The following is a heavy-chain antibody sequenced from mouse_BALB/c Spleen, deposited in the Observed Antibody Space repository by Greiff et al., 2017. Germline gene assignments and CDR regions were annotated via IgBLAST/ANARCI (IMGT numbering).Heavy chain of an antibody. CDR1: GYSITSDYA. Sequence: EVKVEESGPGLVKPSQSLSLTCTVTGYSITSDYAWNWIRQFPGNKLEWMGYISYSGSTSYNPSLKSRISITRDTSKNQFFLQLNSVTTEDTATYYCATIYDGYYKAMDYWGQGTSVTVSS. J-gene: IGHJ4*01. V-gene: IGHV3-2*02. D-gene: IGHD2-3*01. CDR2: ISYSGST. CDR3: ATIYDGYYKAMDY.